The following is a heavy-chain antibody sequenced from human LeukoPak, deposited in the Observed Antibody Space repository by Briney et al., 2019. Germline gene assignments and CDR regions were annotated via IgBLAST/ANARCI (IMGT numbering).Heavy chain of an antibody. D-gene: IGHD3-22*01. J-gene: IGHJ3*02. CDR1: GFTFSSYA. CDR3: ARDRSSGDAFDI. V-gene: IGHV3-30*04. Sequence: GGSLRLSCAASGFTFSSYAMHWVCQAPGKGLEWVAVISYDGSNKYYADSVKGRFTISRDNSKNTLYLQMNSLRAEDTAVYYCARDRSSGDAFDIWGQGTMVTVSS. CDR2: ISYDGSNK.